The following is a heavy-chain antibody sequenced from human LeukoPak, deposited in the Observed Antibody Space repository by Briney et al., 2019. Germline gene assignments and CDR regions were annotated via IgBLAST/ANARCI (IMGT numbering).Heavy chain of an antibody. D-gene: IGHD4-17*01. J-gene: IGHJ4*02. CDR2: INPSSGST. Sequence: ASVKVSCKASGYTFTNYHMNWVRQAPGQGLEWMGIINPSSGSTTNAQKFQGRVIMTRDMSTSTVYMELSSLRSEDTAVYFCARYGRSPFFDYWGQGTLVIVSS. V-gene: IGHV1-46*01. CDR3: ARYGRSPFFDY. CDR1: GYTFTNYH.